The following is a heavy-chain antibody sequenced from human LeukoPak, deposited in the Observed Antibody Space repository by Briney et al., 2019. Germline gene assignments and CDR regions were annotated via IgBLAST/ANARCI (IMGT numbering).Heavy chain of an antibody. CDR1: GFTLSSYG. CDR3: AKDRSRGHKTFYFGY. CDR2: IRYDGSNK. V-gene: IGHV3-30*02. D-gene: IGHD5-12*01. Sequence: GGSLRLSCAASGFTLSSYGMHWVRQAQGKGLGWVAVIRYDGSNKYYADSVKGRFTISRDNSKNTLYLQMNSLRAEDTAVYYCAKDRSRGHKTFYFGYWGQGALVTVCS. J-gene: IGHJ4*02.